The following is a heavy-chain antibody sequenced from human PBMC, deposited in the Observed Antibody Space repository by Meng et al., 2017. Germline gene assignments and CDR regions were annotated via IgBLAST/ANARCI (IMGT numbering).Heavy chain of an antibody. CDR3: ARDRGAVAGTNFDY. Sequence: QVRLLEAGPGRVKPSGTLSLTCAVSGGSISSSNWWSWVRQPPGKGLEWIGEIYHSGSTNYNPSLKSRVTISVDKSKNQFSLKLSSVTAADTAVYYCARDRGAVAGTNFDYWGQGTLVTVSS. CDR1: GGSISSSNW. D-gene: IGHD6-19*01. J-gene: IGHJ4*02. V-gene: IGHV4-4*02. CDR2: IYHSGST.